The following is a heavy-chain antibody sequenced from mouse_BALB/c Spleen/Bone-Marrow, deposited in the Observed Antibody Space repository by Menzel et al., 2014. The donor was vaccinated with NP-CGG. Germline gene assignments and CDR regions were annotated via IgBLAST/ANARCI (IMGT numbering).Heavy chain of an antibody. D-gene: IGHD1-2*01. CDR2: IDPANGNT. CDR1: GSNIKDTY. J-gene: IGHJ2*01. V-gene: IGHV14-3*02. Sequence: EVKVEESGAELVKPGASVKLSCTASGSNIKDTYMHWVKQRPEQGLEWIGRIDPANGNTKYDPKFQGKATITADTSSNTAYLQLSSLTSEDTAVYYCARYYYGYYFDYWGQGTTLTVSS. CDR3: ARYYYGYYFDY.